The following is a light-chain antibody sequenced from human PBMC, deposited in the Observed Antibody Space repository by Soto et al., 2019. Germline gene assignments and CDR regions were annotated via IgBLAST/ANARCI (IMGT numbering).Light chain of an antibody. V-gene: IGKV3-11*01. Sequence: IVLTQSPDTLSLSPGERATLSCRASQSVSSYLAWYQQKPGQAPRLLIYDASHRAAGNPARFSGSGFGTDFTLTISSLEPEDAAVYYCQQRSNWPPITFGQGTRLEIK. CDR2: DAS. CDR1: QSVSSY. CDR3: QQRSNWPPIT. J-gene: IGKJ5*01.